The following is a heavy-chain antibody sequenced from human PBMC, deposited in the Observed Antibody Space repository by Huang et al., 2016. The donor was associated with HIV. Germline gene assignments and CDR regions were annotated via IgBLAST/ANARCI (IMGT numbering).Heavy chain of an antibody. D-gene: IGHD6-13*01. V-gene: IGHV3-30*18. CDR3: AKGGSAAAVLDF. Sequence: QVQLVESGGGVVQPGRSLSISCAASGFTFSSYGMHWVRQAPVKGLEWVAVISYDDKTKYYANSVKGRFSSSRDNSKTTVYLQLNSLRLEDTAVYYCAKGGSAAAVLDFWGQGTLVTVSS. CDR2: ISYDDKTK. CDR1: GFTFSSYG. J-gene: IGHJ4*02.